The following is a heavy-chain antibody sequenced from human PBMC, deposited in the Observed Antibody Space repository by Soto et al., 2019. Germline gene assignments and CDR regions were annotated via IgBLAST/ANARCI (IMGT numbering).Heavy chain of an antibody. CDR1: FYAVNSGYC. V-gene: IGHV4-38-2*01. Sequence: PSEPLSVTCAVSFYAVNSGYCGGFIRQPAGKGLEWIGSVFHSGTTYSNPSLKTRLTISVDTSKNQFSLKLSSVTAADTAVYYCASLSTLRFLEWPPPLWGQGTLVTVS. J-gene: IGHJ4*02. CDR2: VFHSGTT. CDR3: ASLSTLRFLEWPPPL. D-gene: IGHD3-3*01.